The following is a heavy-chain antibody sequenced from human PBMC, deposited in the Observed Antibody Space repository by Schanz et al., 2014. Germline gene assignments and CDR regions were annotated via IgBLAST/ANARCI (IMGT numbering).Heavy chain of an antibody. CDR3: AKLSSSGRLAGYFDY. J-gene: IGHJ4*02. CDR1: GFTFRDYY. D-gene: IGHD6-19*01. Sequence: QVQLVESGGGLVKPGGSLRLSCAASGFTFRDYYMSWIRQASGKGLEWVSDISSGSSYANYADSVKGRFTISRDNAKNSLYLQMSSLRAEDTAIYYCAKLSSSGRLAGYFDYWGQGALVTVSS. V-gene: IGHV3-11*05. CDR2: ISSGSSYA.